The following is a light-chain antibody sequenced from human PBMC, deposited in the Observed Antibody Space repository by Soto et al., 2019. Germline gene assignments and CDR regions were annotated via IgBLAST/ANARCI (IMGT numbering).Light chain of an antibody. V-gene: IGKV3-11*01. CDR2: DAS. J-gene: IGKJ2*01. Sequence: EIVLTQSPATLSLSPGERATLSCRASQSVSSYLAWYQQKPGQAPRLLIYDASTRATAIPARFSGSGSGTEFTLTINTLQPEDFAVYYCQQYYQWPSYTFGQGTKVDSK. CDR1: QSVSSY. CDR3: QQYYQWPSYT.